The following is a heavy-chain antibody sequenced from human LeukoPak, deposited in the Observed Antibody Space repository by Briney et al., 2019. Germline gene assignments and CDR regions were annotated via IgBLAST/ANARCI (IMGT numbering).Heavy chain of an antibody. D-gene: IGHD4-11*01. Sequence: GGSLRLSCAASGFTFSSYSMNWVRQAPGKGLEWVSYISSSSSTIYYADSVKGRFTISRDNAKNSLYLQMNSLRAEDTAVYYCARTKTTVTTSLYYYYYYMDVWSKGTTVTVSS. V-gene: IGHV3-48*04. CDR3: ARTKTTVTTSLYYYYYYMDV. CDR1: GFTFSSYS. CDR2: ISSSSSTI. J-gene: IGHJ6*03.